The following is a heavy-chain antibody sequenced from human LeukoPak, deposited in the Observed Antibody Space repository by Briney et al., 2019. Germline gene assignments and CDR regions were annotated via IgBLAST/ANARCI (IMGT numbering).Heavy chain of an antibody. D-gene: IGHD2-2*01. CDR1: GYTFTGYY. V-gene: IGHV1-2*02. CDR2: INPNNGGT. CDR3: ARDRRYCSSTSCYRSYNWFDP. Sequence: GASVKVSCKASGYTFTGYYMHWVRQAPGQGLEWMGWINPNNGGTNYAQKFQGRVTMTRDTSISTAYMELSRLRSDDTAVHYCARDRRYCSSTSCYRSYNWFDPWGQGTLVTVSS. J-gene: IGHJ5*02.